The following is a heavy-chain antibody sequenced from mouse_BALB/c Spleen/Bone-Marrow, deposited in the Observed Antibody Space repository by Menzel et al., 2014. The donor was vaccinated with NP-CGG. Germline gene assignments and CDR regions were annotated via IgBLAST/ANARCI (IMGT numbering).Heavy chain of an antibody. Sequence: EVQLQQSGAELVKPGASVKLSCTASGFNIKDTYMHWVKERPEQGLEWIGRIDPANGNTKYDPKFQGKVTVTADTSSNTVYLQLSSLTSEDTAVYYCARAYYGNYPYVMDYWGQGTSVTVSS. D-gene: IGHD2-10*01. J-gene: IGHJ4*01. CDR3: ARAYYGNYPYVMDY. CDR2: IDPANGNT. CDR1: GFNIKDTY. V-gene: IGHV14-3*02.